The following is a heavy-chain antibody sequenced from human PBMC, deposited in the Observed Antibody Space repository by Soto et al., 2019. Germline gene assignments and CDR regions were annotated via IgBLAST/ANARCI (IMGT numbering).Heavy chain of an antibody. CDR3: ARVSSPVGWLLPLDY. D-gene: IGHD3-22*01. CDR2: IIPIFGTA. J-gene: IGHJ4*02. V-gene: IGHV1-69*13. CDR1: GGTFSSYA. Sequence: SVKVSCKASGGTFSSYAISWVRQAPGQGLEWMGGIIPIFGTANYAQKFQGRVTITADESTSTAYMELSSLRSEDTAVYYCARVSSPVGWLLPLDYWGQGTLVTVSS.